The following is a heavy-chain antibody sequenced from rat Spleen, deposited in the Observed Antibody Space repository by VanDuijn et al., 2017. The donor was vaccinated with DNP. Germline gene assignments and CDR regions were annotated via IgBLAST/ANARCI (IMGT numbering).Heavy chain of an antibody. V-gene: IGHV3-1*01. CDR3: ARYLGGYPSYVMDA. CDR2: ISYSGST. CDR1: GYSITSNY. Sequence: EVQLQESGPGLVKPSQSLSLTCSVTGYSITSNYWAWIRKFPGNKMEWIGHISYSGSTSYNPSFKSRIPITRDTSKNQFFLQLNSVTSEDTDTIDGARYLGGYPSYVMDAWGQGASVTVSS. J-gene: IGHJ4*01. D-gene: IGHD1-2*01.